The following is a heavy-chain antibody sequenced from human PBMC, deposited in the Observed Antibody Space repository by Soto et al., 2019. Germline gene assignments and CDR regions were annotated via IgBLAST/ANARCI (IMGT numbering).Heavy chain of an antibody. V-gene: IGHV3-66*01. D-gene: IGHD1-26*01. CDR2: IYSAGNT. J-gene: IGHJ6*02. CDR3: ARDFVVGGPTINYYYGMDV. Sequence: HPGGSLRLSCAASGFTVSSNYMSWVRQAPGKGLEWISIIYSAGNTYYADSVKGRFTISRDNSKNTQYLQMNSLGAEDTAVYYCARDFVVGGPTINYYYGMDVWGQGTTVTVSS. CDR1: GFTVSSNY.